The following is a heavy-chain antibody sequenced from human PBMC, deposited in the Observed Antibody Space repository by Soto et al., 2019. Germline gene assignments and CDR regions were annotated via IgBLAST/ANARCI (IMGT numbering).Heavy chain of an antibody. V-gene: IGHV3-23*01. D-gene: IGHD3-22*01. CDR2: ITGSGGSS. J-gene: IGHJ4*02. CDR1: GFTFTSYA. CDR3: AKGGIYYYNSSGYYAN. Sequence: GGSLRLSCAASGFTFTSYAMSWVRQAPGKGLEWVSAITGSGGSSCYADSVKGRFTISRDNSKNTLFLQMNSLRAEDTAIYYCAKGGIYYYNSSGYYANWGQGTLVTVSS.